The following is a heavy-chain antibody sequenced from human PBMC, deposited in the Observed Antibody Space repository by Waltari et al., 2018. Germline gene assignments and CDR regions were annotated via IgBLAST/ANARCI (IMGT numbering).Heavy chain of an antibody. Sequence: VQLVESGGGLVQPGGSLKLSCAASGFTFSGSAMHWVRQASGKGVEWMGIINHSGGSRSYAKKFQGRVTMTRDTSTSTVYSELSSLRSGDTAVYYCARDPPDYGGIGPFDYWGQGTLVTVSS. CDR2: INHSGGSR. V-gene: IGHV1-46*01. J-gene: IGHJ4*02. CDR3: ARDPPDYGGIGPFDY. D-gene: IGHD4-17*01. CDR1: GFTFSGSA.